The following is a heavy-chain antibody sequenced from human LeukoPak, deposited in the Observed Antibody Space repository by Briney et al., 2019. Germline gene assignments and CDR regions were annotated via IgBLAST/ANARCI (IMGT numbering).Heavy chain of an antibody. J-gene: IGHJ4*02. CDR2: ISYDGSNK. Sequence: GGSLRLSCAASGFTFSSYAMHWVRRAPGKGLEWVAVISYDGSNKYYADSVEGRFTISRDTSKNTLYLQMNSLRAEDTAVYYCARDMTTINDYWGQGTLVTVSS. CDR1: GFTFSSYA. CDR3: ARDMTTINDY. V-gene: IGHV3-30-3*01. D-gene: IGHD5-24*01.